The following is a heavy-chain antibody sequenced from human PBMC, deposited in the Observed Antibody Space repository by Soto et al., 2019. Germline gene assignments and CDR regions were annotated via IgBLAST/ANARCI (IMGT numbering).Heavy chain of an antibody. V-gene: IGHV3-23*01. CDR3: ATPRAGDGSGSDTFYFDF. CDR2: LSGSGGTT. CDR1: GFTFSTYA. Sequence: GGSLRLSCSTSGFTFSTYAMNWVRQAPGKGLEWVSALSGSGGTTYYADSVRGRFTISRDNSKNTLFLQMSSLRAEDTALYYCATPRAGDGSGSDTFYFDFWRQGTLVTVSS. D-gene: IGHD3-10*01. J-gene: IGHJ4*02.